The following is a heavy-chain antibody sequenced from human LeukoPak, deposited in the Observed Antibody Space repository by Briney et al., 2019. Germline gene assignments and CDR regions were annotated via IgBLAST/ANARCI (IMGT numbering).Heavy chain of an antibody. CDR3: ARGMVRGVIFWFDP. CDR2: ISSSGSTI. D-gene: IGHD3-10*01. CDR1: GFTFSSYE. V-gene: IGHV3-48*03. Sequence: GGSLRLSCAASGFTFSSYEMNWVRQAPGKGLEWVSCISSSGSTIYYADSVKGRLTISRENAKNSLYLQMNSLRAEDRAIYYCARGMVRGVIFWFDPWGQGTLVTVSS. J-gene: IGHJ5*02.